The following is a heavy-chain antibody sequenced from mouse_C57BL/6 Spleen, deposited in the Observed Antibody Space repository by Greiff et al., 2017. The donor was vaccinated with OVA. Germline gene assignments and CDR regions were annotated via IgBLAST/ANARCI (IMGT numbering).Heavy chain of an antibody. CDR1: GYTFTSYW. CDR3: ARRYDYDVAY. CDR2: IYPGSGST. V-gene: IGHV1-55*01. D-gene: IGHD2-4*01. Sequence: QVQLKESGAELVKPGASVKMSCKASGYTFTSYWITWVKQRPGQGLEWIGDIYPGSGSTNYNEKFKSKATLTVDTSSSPAYMQLSSLTSEDSAVYYCARRYDYDVAYWGQGTLVTVSA. J-gene: IGHJ3*01.